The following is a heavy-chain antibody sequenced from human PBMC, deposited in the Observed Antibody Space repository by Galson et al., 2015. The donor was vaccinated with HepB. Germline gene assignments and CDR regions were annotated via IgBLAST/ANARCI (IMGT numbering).Heavy chain of an antibody. CDR1: GFTFSSYS. CDR2: ISSGSSTI. D-gene: IGHD1-14*01. V-gene: IGHV3-48*01. J-gene: IGHJ3*02. Sequence: SLRLSCAASGFTFSSYSLNWVRQAPGKGLEWVAYISSGSSTIYNADSVKGRFTISRDNAKNSLYLQMNSLRAEDTAKYYCTRSGTSSRGAFDIWGQGTIVTVSS. CDR3: TRSGTSSRGAFDI.